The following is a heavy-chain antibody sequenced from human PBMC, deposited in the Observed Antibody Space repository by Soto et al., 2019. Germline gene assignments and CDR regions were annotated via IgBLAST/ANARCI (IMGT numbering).Heavy chain of an antibody. V-gene: IGHV3-74*01. Sequence: EVQLVESGGGLVQPGGSLRLSCGASGFTFSNYWMHWVRQAPGEGLVWVSRINGDGSFTRFADSVKGRFTISRDNAKNTLYLQMNSLRADDTAVYYCASVGGGSGNFDYWGQGTLVTVSS. CDR2: INGDGSFT. CDR1: GFTFSNYW. D-gene: IGHD3-10*01. J-gene: IGHJ4*02. CDR3: ASVGGGSGNFDY.